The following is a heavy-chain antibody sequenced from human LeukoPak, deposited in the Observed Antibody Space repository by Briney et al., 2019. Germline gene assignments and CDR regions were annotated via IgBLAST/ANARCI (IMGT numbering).Heavy chain of an antibody. V-gene: IGHV1-8*01. J-gene: IGHJ4*02. CDR1: GYTFTSYD. D-gene: IGHD3-22*01. CDR3: ARVGYYDSSGYSPFDY. Sequence: GASVKVSCKASGYTFTSYDINWVRQATGQGFEWMGWMNPNSGNTGYAQKFQGRVTMTRNTSISTAYMELSSLRSEDTAVYYCARVGYYDSSGYSPFDYWGQGTLVTVSS. CDR2: MNPNSGNT.